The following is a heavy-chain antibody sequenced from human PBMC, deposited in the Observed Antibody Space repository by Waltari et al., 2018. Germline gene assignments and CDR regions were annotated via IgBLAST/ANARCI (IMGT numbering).Heavy chain of an antibody. Sequence: VQLVESGGVLVKPGGSLRLSCAVSGFTIRNFGMSWVRQAPGKGLEWVATTTDGNAYLYYADSVRGRFTVSTDNAKSSLYLQMNNLRAEDTGVYYCVRALTTPNDYWGRGTLVTVSS. CDR1: GFTIRNFG. CDR2: TTDGNAYL. J-gene: IGHJ4*02. CDR3: VRALTTPNDY. V-gene: IGHV3-21*03. D-gene: IGHD4-17*01.